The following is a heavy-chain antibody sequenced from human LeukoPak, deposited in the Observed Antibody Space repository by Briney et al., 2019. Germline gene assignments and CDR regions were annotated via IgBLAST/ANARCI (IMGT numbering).Heavy chain of an antibody. V-gene: IGHV3-7*01. CDR2: IKQDGSEK. J-gene: IGHJ6*03. CDR3: ARDGGGYCSSTSCLVDYYYYYYMDV. CDR1: GFTFSSYW. Sequence: GGSLRLSCAASGFTFSSYWMSWVRQTPGKGLEWVANIKQDGSEKYYVDSVKGRFTISRDNAKNSLYLQMNSLRAEDTAVYYCARDGGGYCSSTSCLVDYYYYYYMDVWGKGTTVTVSS. D-gene: IGHD2-2*01.